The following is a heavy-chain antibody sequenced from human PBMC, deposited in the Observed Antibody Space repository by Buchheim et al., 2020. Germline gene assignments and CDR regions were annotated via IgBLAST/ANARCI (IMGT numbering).Heavy chain of an antibody. Sequence: ELQLVESGGGLVQPGGSLRLSCAASRFTFSTYWMSWVRQAPGKGLEWVASIKQDDSEKYYVGSVKGRFTISRDNAKNSMYLQMNSLRAEDTAVYYCASSYNWNHGSKFDYWGQGTL. V-gene: IGHV3-7*01. CDR2: IKQDDSEK. D-gene: IGHD1-14*01. CDR1: RFTFSTYW. CDR3: ASSYNWNHGSKFDY. J-gene: IGHJ4*02.